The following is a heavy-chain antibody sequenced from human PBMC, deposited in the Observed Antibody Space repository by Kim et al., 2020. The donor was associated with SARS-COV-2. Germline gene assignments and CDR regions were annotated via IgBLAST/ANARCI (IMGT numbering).Heavy chain of an antibody. J-gene: IGHJ6*02. D-gene: IGHD3-10*01. Sequence: SETLSLTCAVYGGSFSGYYWSWIRQPPGKGLEWIGEINHSGSTNYNPSLKSRVTISVDTSKNQFSLKLSSVTAADTAVYYCARRFRGITMVRGVITAGYYGMDVWGQGTTVTVSS. CDR1: GGSFSGYY. CDR2: INHSGST. V-gene: IGHV4-34*01. CDR3: ARRFRGITMVRGVITAGYYGMDV.